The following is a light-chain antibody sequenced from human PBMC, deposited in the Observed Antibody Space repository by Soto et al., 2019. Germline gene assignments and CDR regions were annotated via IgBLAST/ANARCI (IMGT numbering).Light chain of an antibody. CDR2: QGS. CDR1: SSAVGSYGL. V-gene: IGLV2-23*01. CDR3: CSSAPSRTVV. Sequence: QSVLTQPASVSGSPGQSITISCTGSSSAVGSYGLVSWYQCHPGKVPKLIIYQGSKRPSGVSNRFSGSEPGSTASLTISGRQAEDEADYYCCSSAPSRTVVFGTGTKLTVL. J-gene: IGLJ1*01.